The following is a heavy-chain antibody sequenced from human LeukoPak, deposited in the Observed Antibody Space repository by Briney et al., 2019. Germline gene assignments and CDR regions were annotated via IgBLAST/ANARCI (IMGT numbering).Heavy chain of an antibody. V-gene: IGHV4-31*03. Sequence: NPSETLSLTCTVSGGSISSGGYYWSWIRQHPGKGLEWIGYIYYSGSTYYNPSLKTRVTISVDTSKNQFSLKLSSVTVADTAVYYCARGYDFWSGSSYGIDVWGQGTTVTVSS. CDR2: IYYSGST. CDR1: GGSISSGGYY. D-gene: IGHD3-3*01. J-gene: IGHJ6*02. CDR3: ARGYDFWSGSSYGIDV.